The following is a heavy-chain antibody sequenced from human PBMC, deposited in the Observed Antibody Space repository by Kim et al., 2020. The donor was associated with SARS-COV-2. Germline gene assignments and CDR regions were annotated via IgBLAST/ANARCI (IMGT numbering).Heavy chain of an antibody. CDR2: INTNTGNP. Sequence: ASVKVSCKASGYTFIRYVMNWVRQAPGQGLEWMGWINTNTGNPTYAQGFTGRFVFSLDTSVSTAYLQISSLKTEDTAVYYCARAGSNDAFDIWGQGTMVTVSS. CDR1: GYTFIRYV. CDR3: ARAGSNDAFDI. J-gene: IGHJ3*02. V-gene: IGHV7-4-1*02.